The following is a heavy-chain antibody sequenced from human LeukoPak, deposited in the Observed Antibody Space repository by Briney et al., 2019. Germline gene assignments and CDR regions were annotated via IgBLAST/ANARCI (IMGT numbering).Heavy chain of an antibody. CDR3: ARDKTTAHVFDV. D-gene: IGHD1-14*01. Sequence: GGSLRLSCAASGFPFSVYWMTWVRQAPGKGLEWVADISHDGTECYADSVKGRFTISRDNAETSLDLQMNSLRADDTAVYYCARDKTTAHVFDVWGQGAMVTVSS. J-gene: IGHJ3*01. CDR2: ISHDGTE. V-gene: IGHV3-7*01. CDR1: GFPFSVYW.